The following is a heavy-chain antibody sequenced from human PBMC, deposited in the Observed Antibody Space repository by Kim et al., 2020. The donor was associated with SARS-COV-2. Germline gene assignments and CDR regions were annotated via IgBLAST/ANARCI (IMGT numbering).Heavy chain of an antibody. Sequence: GGSLRLSCAASGFTFSSYAMSWVRQAPGKGLEWVSAISGSGISTYYADSVKGRFTISRDNSKNTLYLQMNSLRAGDTAVYYCAKGMGGYSGYDSDYWGQGTLVTVSS. J-gene: IGHJ4*02. CDR1: GFTFSSYA. CDR3: AKGMGGYSGYDSDY. V-gene: IGHV3-23*01. D-gene: IGHD5-12*01. CDR2: ISGSGIST.